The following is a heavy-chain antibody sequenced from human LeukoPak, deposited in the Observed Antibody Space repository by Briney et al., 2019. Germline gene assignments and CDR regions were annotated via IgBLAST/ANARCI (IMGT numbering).Heavy chain of an antibody. Sequence: PGGSLRLSCAASGFTFSSYDMDWVRQATGKGLEWVSAIGTAGDTYYPGSVKGRFTISRENAKNSLYLQMNSLRAGDTAVYYCARGRSIVGATIDYWGQGTLVTVSS. CDR2: IGTAGDT. V-gene: IGHV3-13*01. J-gene: IGHJ4*02. D-gene: IGHD1-26*01. CDR1: GFTFSSYD. CDR3: ARGRSIVGATIDY.